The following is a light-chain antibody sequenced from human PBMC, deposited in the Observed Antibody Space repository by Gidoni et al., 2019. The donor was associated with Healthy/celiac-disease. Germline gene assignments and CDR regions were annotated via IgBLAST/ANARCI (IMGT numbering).Light chain of an antibody. V-gene: IGLV2-8*01. CDR2: EVS. CDR1: SSHVGGYNY. CDR3: SSYAGSHVV. Sequence: QSALTQPPSASRSPGPSVTISCTGTSSHVGGYNYVSWYQQHPGKAPKLMIYEVSKRPSGVPDRFSGSKSGNTASLTVSGLQAEDEADYYCSSYAGSHVVFGGGTKLTVL. J-gene: IGLJ2*01.